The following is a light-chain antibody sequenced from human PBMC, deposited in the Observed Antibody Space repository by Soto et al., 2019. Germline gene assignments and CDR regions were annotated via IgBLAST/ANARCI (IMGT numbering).Light chain of an antibody. V-gene: IGKV3-20*01. CDR1: QNVNSRY. CDR3: QQYANSRT. J-gene: IGKJ1*01. Sequence: EIVLTQSPGTLSLSPGERATLSCRASQNVNSRYLAWYQQKPGQAPRLLIYGASSRATGIPDRFSGSGSGTDFTLTVTRLEPEDFAVYYCQQYANSRTFGQGTKVEIK. CDR2: GAS.